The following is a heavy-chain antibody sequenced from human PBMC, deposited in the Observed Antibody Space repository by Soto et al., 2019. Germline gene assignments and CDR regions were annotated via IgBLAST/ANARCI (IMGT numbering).Heavy chain of an antibody. Sequence: SSETLSLTCTVSGGSISSDSYYWGWIRQSPEKGLEWIASISYSGSTYYNPSLKSRVTISVDRSKNQFSLKLSSVTAADTAVFYCASGNDLYDYVWGSYRPGPFDYWGQGTLVTVSS. J-gene: IGHJ4*02. CDR3: ASGNDLYDYVWGSYRPGPFDY. D-gene: IGHD3-16*02. CDR1: GGSISSDSYY. V-gene: IGHV4-39*07. CDR2: ISYSGST.